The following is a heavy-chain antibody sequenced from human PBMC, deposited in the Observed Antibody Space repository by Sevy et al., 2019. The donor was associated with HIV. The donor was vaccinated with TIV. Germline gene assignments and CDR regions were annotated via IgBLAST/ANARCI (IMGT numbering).Heavy chain of an antibody. V-gene: IGHV4-30-4*01. CDR1: GGSVSSDDYY. D-gene: IGHD3-16*01. J-gene: IGHJ4*02. CDR2: INYSGST. Sequence: SETLSLTCTVSGGSVSSDDYYWSWIRQSPGKGLEWLGFINYSGSTHYNPSLKSRVSISLDMSKNQFSLKLTSATAADTAVYFCAIEPLSDYFVYWGQGALLTVSS. CDR3: AIEPLSDYFVY.